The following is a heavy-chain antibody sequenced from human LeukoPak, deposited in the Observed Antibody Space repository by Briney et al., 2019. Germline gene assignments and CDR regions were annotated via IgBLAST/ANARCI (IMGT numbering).Heavy chain of an antibody. Sequence: SETLSLTCAVSGGSISSSNWWSWVRQPPGKGLEWIEEIYHSGSTNYNPSLKSRVTISVDKSKNQFSLKLSSVTAADTAVYYCARGGPYYYDSSGYYVLDYWGQGTLVTVSS. CDR3: ARGGPYYYDSSGYYVLDY. D-gene: IGHD3-22*01. CDR2: IYHSGST. V-gene: IGHV4-4*02. CDR1: GGSISSSNW. J-gene: IGHJ4*02.